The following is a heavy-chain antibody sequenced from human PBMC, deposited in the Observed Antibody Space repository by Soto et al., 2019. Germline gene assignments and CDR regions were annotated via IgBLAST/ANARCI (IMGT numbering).Heavy chain of an antibody. CDR1: GYTNTSYY. Sequence: GASVKGSCKVSGYTNTSYYMHWVRQDHGQGLECMGIINPRCGSTSYAQKFQGRVTMTRDTSTSTVYMERSSLRSEDTAVYYWARDWAPNYYGPGSYYPYNWFDTWGQGTLVTGSS. D-gene: IGHD3-10*01. J-gene: IGHJ5*02. CDR3: ARDWAPNYYGPGSYYPYNWFDT. V-gene: IGHV1-46*01. CDR2: INPRCGST.